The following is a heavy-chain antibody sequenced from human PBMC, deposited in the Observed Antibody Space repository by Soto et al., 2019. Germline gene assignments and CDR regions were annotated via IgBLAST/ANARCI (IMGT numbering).Heavy chain of an antibody. CDR1: GGSVSSGGYY. Sequence: QVQLQESGPGLVKPSETLSLTCSVSGGSVSSGGYYWSWIRQPPGKGLEWIGCIYYSGSTDYNPYLKSRVTMSLDKSKNQCSLKLNSVTAADTAVYFCARAGSYRYFDYWGQGTLVTVSS. CDR3: ARAGSYRYFDY. D-gene: IGHD3-10*01. CDR2: IYYSGST. J-gene: IGHJ4*02. V-gene: IGHV4-61*08.